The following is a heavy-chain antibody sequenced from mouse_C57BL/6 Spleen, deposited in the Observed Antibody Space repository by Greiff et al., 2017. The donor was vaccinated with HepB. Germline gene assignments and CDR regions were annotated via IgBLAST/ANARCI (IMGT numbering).Heavy chain of an antibody. J-gene: IGHJ4*01. CDR1: GYTFTSYW. CDR3: ARPSNPTKGAMDY. D-gene: IGHD1-1*01. Sequence: QVQLKQPGAELVKPGASVKMSCKASGYTFTSYWITWVKQRPGQGLEWIGDIYPGSGSTNYNEKFKSKATLTVDTSSSTAYMQLSSLTSEDSAVYYCARPSNPTKGAMDYWGQGTSVTVSS. V-gene: IGHV1-55*01. CDR2: IYPGSGST.